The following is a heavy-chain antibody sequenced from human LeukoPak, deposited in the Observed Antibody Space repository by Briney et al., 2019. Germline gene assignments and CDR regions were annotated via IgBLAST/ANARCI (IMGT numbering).Heavy chain of an antibody. D-gene: IGHD5-24*01. Sequence: ASLKVSCKASGYSFTSYYIHWVRQAPGQGLEYMGIIRPSGSTAYAQNYAQKFQGRVTMTRDTSTSAVYMELSSLRSEDTAVYYCAREGPETYYFDFWGQGTLVTVSS. CDR2: IRPSGSTAYA. J-gene: IGHJ4*02. CDR3: AREGPETYYFDF. V-gene: IGHV1-46*01. CDR1: GYSFTSYY.